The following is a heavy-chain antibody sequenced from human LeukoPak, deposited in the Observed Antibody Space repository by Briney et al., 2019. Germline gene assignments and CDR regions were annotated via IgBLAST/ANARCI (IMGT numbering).Heavy chain of an antibody. CDR1: GYTFTSYY. V-gene: IGHV1-46*01. D-gene: IGHD1-26*01. CDR3: AREGGTGAADDYHDY. CDR2: INPSGGST. J-gene: IGHJ4*02. Sequence: ASVKVSCKASGYTFTSYYMHWLRQAPGQGLEWMGIINPSGGSTSYAQKFQGRVTMTRDTSTSTVYMELSSLRSEDTAVYYCAREGGTGAADDYHDYWGQGTLVTVSS.